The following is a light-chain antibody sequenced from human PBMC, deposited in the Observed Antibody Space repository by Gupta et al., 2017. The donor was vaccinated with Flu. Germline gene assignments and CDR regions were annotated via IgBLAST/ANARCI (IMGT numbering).Light chain of an antibody. CDR2: QDD. V-gene: IGLV3-1*01. CDR3: QAWDSSTWV. J-gene: IGLJ3*02. CDR1: TLGEKY. Sequence: SYELTQPPSVSVSPGQTASITCSGDTLGEKYVSWFQQKPGQSPVLVIYQDDKRPSGIPERFSGSNSGNTATLTISGTQAMDEADYYCQAWDSSTWVFGGGTKLTVL.